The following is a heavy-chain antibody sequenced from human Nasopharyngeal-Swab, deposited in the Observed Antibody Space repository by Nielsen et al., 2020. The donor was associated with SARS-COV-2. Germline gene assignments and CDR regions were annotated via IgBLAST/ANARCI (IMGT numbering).Heavy chain of an antibody. CDR3: AREGPHTFRFDS. CDR2: MYTHEGST. Sequence: AAVKVSCKASGYTFTDFYVHCVRQAPGQGPEDMVAMYTHEGSTSYPQRFQGRITMTRDTSTDTVYMDLTGLRSEDTAVYYCAREGPHTFRFDSWGQGTLVTVSS. J-gene: IGHJ5*01. V-gene: IGHV1-46*01. CDR1: GYTFTDFY. D-gene: IGHD1-14*01.